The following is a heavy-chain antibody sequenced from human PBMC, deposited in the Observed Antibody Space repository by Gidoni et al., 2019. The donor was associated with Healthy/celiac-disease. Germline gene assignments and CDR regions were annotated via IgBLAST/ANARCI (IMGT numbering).Heavy chain of an antibody. CDR3: ARRPTITMVRGVISPYYYYMDV. V-gene: IGHV4-34*01. J-gene: IGHJ6*03. CDR1: GGSFSGYY. Sequence: QVQLQQWGAGLLKPSETLSITCAVYGGSFSGYYWSWFRQPPGKGLEWIGEINHSGSTNYNPSLKSRVTISVDTSKNQFSLKLSSVTAADTAVYYCARRPTITMVRGVISPYYYYMDVWGKGTTVTVSS. D-gene: IGHD3-10*01. CDR2: INHSGST.